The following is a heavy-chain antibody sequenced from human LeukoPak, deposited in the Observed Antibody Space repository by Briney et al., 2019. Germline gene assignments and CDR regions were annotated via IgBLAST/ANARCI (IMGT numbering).Heavy chain of an antibody. CDR1: GFSFSNYG. Sequence: GGSLRLSCAASGFSFSNYGMNWVRQAPGKGLEWVSGITGNGATTYYADSVKGRFTISRDNAKNSLYLQMNSLRAEDTAVYYCARDYSSSWYCWFDPWGQGTLVTVSS. D-gene: IGHD6-13*01. J-gene: IGHJ5*02. CDR2: ITGNGATT. V-gene: IGHV3-23*01. CDR3: ARDYSSSWYCWFDP.